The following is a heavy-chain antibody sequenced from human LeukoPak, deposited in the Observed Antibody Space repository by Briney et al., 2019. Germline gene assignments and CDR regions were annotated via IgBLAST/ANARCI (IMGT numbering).Heavy chain of an antibody. CDR1: GFTFSTCS. Sequence: GGSLRLSCAASGFTFSTCSMIWVRQAPGRGLEWVSTITQSGGSTFYADSAKGRFAVSRDNSKNTLYLQMNSLRVEDTALYYCARLIDRSSQSWGQGTLVTVSS. J-gene: IGHJ5*02. CDR3: ARLIDRSSQS. CDR2: ITQSGGST. V-gene: IGHV3-23*01. D-gene: IGHD3-9*01.